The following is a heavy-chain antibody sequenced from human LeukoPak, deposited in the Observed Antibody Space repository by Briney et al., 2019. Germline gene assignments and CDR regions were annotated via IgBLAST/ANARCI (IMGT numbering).Heavy chain of an antibody. CDR1: GYTFTNFA. D-gene: IGHD3-3*01. Sequence: ASVKVSCKASGYTFTNFAINWVRQAPGQGPEWMGWINTITGNPTYAQGFTGRFVFSLDTSVSTAYLQISSLEAEDTAVYYCTREQDFRSCSYRRDFDYWGQGTLVTVSS. J-gene: IGHJ4*02. V-gene: IGHV7-4-1*02. CDR3: TREQDFRSCSYRRDFDY. CDR2: INTITGNP.